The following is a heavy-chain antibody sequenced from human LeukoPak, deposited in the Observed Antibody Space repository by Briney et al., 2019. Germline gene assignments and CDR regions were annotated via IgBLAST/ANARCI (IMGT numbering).Heavy chain of an antibody. V-gene: IGHV1-69*13. Sequence: SVKVSCKASGGTFSSYAISWVRQAPGQGLEWMGGIIPIFGTANYAQKFQGRVTITADESTSTAYMELSSLRSEDTAVYYCARHESCSNGVCYQINSWGQGTLVTVSS. CDR1: GGTFSSYA. D-gene: IGHD2-8*01. CDR2: IIPIFGTA. CDR3: ARHESCSNGVCYQINS. J-gene: IGHJ4*02.